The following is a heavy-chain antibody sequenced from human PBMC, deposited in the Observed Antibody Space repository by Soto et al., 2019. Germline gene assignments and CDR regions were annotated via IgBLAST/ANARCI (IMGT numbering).Heavy chain of an antibody. CDR1: GGSISSGDYS. V-gene: IGHV4-30-4*02. J-gene: IGHJ4*02. D-gene: IGHD3-22*01. CDR2: IYYSGST. CDR3: ARVSPCYYDSCGYYTPDCFDY. Sequence: SDNLSLTCAVSGGSISSGDYSWSWIRQPPGKGLEWIGYIYYSGSTYYNPSLKSRVTISVDTSKNQFSLKLSSVTAADTAVYYCARVSPCYYDSCGYYTPDCFDYRGQRSLVTVSA.